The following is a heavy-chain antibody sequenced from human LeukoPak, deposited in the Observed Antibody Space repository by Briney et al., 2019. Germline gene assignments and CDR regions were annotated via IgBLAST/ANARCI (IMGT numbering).Heavy chain of an antibody. CDR2: INLSAST. CDR1: GVSLSGYY. D-gene: IGHD3-3*01. CDR3: ARAVNYDFWSGYPNWFDP. Sequence: SETLSLTFAVYGVSLSGYYWTWIRQPPGKGLDWIGEINLSASTTNNPSLKNRLTVSVDTSKNQLSLKMTSVTAADTAVYYCARAVNYDFWSGYPNWFDPWGQGTLVTVSS. V-gene: IGHV4-34*01. J-gene: IGHJ5*02.